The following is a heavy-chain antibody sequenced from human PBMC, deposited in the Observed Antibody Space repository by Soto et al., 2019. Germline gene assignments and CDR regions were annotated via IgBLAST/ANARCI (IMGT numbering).Heavy chain of an antibody. CDR2: ISDDGSNK. D-gene: IGHD1-26*01. CDR1: GFTFSSDA. CDR3: ARGSGSYYRHFDY. J-gene: IGHJ4*02. Sequence: QVQLVESGGGVVQPGRSLRLSCAASGFTFSSDAMHWVRQAPGKGLEWVAVISDDGSNKYYADSVKGRFTISRDNSKNTLSLQMNSLRPEDTAVYYCARGSGSYYRHFDYWGQGTLVTVSS. V-gene: IGHV3-30*04.